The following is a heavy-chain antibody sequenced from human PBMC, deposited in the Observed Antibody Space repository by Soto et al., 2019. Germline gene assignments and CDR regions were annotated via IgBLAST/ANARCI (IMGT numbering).Heavy chain of an antibody. CDR3: ARALIPCILGAAYFRH. V-gene: IGHV3-11*04. D-gene: IGHD1-26*01. CDR2: ISGSGNTI. J-gene: IGHJ1*01. CDR1: GFTFSDFY. Sequence: PGGSLRLACAASGFTFSDFYMNWIRQAPGKGLEWLSYISGSGNTIYYADSVKGRFTISRDNARNSLGLQMNSLRAEDTAIYYCARALIPCILGAAYFRHWGQGTLVTVSS.